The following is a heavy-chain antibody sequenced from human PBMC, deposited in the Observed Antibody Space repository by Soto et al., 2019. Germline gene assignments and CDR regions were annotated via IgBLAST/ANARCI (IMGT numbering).Heavy chain of an antibody. V-gene: IGHV1-69*01. CDR2: IIPIFGTA. J-gene: IGHJ6*02. D-gene: IGHD3-3*01. CDR3: AREDPSNYDFWSGYEVYYYYGMDV. Sequence: QVQLVQSGAEVKKPGSSVKVSCKASGSTFSSYAISWVRQAPGQGLEWMGGIIPIFGTANYAQKFQGRVTITADESTSTAYMELSSLRSEDTAVYYCAREDPSNYDFWSGYEVYYYYGMDVWGQGTTVTVSS. CDR1: GSTFSSYA.